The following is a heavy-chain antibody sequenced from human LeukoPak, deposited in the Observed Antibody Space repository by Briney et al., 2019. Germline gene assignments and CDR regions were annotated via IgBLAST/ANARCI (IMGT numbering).Heavy chain of an antibody. D-gene: IGHD3-10*01. Sequence: SETLSLTCAVYGGSFSGYYWSWIRQPPGKGLGWIGEINHSGSTNYNPSLKSRVTISVDTSKNQFSLKLSSVTAADTAVYYCARRGHYYGSGSHDYWGQGTLVTVSS. CDR1: GGSFSGYY. V-gene: IGHV4-34*01. CDR3: ARRGHYYGSGSHDY. CDR2: INHSGST. J-gene: IGHJ4*02.